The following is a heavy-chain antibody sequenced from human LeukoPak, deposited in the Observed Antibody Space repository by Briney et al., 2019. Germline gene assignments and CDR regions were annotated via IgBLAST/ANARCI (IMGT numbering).Heavy chain of an antibody. CDR1: GFTFTSSA. CDR3: AADPWAAAGTGAFDS. Sequence: GASVKVSCKASGFTFTSSAVQWVRQARGQRLEWIGWIVVGSGNTNYAQKFQERVTITRDMSTSTAYMELSSLRSEDTAVYYCAADPWAAAGTGAFDSWGQGTLVTVSS. D-gene: IGHD6-13*01. V-gene: IGHV1-58*01. J-gene: IGHJ4*01. CDR2: IVVGSGNT.